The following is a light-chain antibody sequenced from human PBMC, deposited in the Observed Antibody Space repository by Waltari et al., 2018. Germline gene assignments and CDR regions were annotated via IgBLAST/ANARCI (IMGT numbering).Light chain of an antibody. CDR3: QALGTGAWV. J-gene: IGLJ3*02. V-gene: IGLV3-1*01. CDR2: QDT. CDR1: LLGNKY. Sequence: SYELTQPPSVSVSPGQTASITCSGDLLGNKYASWYQQKPGQSPLLVIYQDTKRPSEIPVRFSGSKSANAATRTITGTQAVDEADYYCQALGTGAWVFGGGTKLTVL.